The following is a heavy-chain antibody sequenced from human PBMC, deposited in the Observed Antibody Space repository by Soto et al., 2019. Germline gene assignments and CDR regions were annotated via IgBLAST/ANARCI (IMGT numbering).Heavy chain of an antibody. CDR3: AKDVFYGDYALRRYYYGMDV. Sequence: QVQLVESGGGVVQPGRSLRLSCAASGFTFSSYGMHWVRQAPGKGLEWVAVISYDGSNKYYADSVKGRFTISRDNSKNTLYLQMNSRRAEDTAVYYCAKDVFYGDYALRRYYYGMDVWGQGTTVTVSS. CDR2: ISYDGSNK. D-gene: IGHD4-17*01. V-gene: IGHV3-30*18. J-gene: IGHJ6*02. CDR1: GFTFSSYG.